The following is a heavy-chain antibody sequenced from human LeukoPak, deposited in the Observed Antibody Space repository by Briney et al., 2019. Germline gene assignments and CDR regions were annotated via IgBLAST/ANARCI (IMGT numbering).Heavy chain of an antibody. V-gene: IGHV6-1*01. CDR1: GDSVSSNSAA. CDR2: TYYRSKWYN. J-gene: IGHJ4*02. Sequence: SQTLSLTCAISGDSVSSNSAAWNWIRPSPSRGLEWLGRTYYRSKWYNDYAVSVKSRITINPDTSKNQFSLQLNSVTPEDTAVYYCAREWSGWFGELSEPFDYWGQGTLVTVSS. D-gene: IGHD3-10*01. CDR3: AREWSGWFGELSEPFDY.